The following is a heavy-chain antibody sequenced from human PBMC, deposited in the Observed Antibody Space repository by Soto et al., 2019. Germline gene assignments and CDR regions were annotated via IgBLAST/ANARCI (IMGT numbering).Heavy chain of an antibody. CDR1: GFTFSTYA. V-gene: IGHV3-64*01. Sequence: VQLVESGGGLVQPGGSLRLSCATSGFTFSTYAMHWVHQAPGKGLEYVSAISSNGRSTYYANSVKGRFTISRDNSKNTLYLQMDSLRAEDMAVYYCARDRCTNGVCYAPSDYWGQGTLVTVSS. CDR3: ARDRCTNGVCYAPSDY. J-gene: IGHJ4*02. CDR2: ISSNGRST. D-gene: IGHD2-8*01.